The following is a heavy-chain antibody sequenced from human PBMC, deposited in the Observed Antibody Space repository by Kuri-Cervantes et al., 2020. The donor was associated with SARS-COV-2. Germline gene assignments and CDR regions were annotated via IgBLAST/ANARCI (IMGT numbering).Heavy chain of an antibody. CDR3: ARAGYYYDSSGFDAFDI. Sequence: GSLRLSCTVSGGSVSSGSYYWSWIRQPPGKGLEWIGYIYYSGSTNYNPSLKSRVTISVDTSKNQFSLKLSSVTAADTAVYYCARAGYYYDSSGFDAFDIWGQGTMVTVSS. V-gene: IGHV4-61*01. CDR1: GGSVSSGSYY. CDR2: IYYSGST. J-gene: IGHJ3*02. D-gene: IGHD3-22*01.